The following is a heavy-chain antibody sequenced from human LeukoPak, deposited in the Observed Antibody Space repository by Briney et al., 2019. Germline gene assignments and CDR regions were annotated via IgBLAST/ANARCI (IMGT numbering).Heavy chain of an antibody. V-gene: IGHV3-74*01. CDR1: GFTFSSYW. CDR3: ARGVYEEDVNY. CDR2: LSSDGRDP. Sequence: GGSLRLTCAASGFTFSSYWMHWVRQAPGKGLVWVSRLSSDGRDPSYADSVQGRFTISRDNAKNTLYMQMNSLRAEDTAVYYCARGVYEEDVNYWGQGTLVTVSS. J-gene: IGHJ4*02. D-gene: IGHD6-13*01.